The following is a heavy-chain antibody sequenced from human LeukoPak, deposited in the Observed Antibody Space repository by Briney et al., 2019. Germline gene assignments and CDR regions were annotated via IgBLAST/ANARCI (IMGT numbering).Heavy chain of an antibody. CDR3: AKRGVVIRVFLVGFHKEAYYFDS. J-gene: IGHJ4*02. Sequence: GGSLRLSCAVSGITLSNYGMSWVRQAPGKGLEWVAGINGSGGGTNYADSVKGRFTISRDNARNTLYLQMNSLRVEDTAAYFCAKRGVVIRVFLVGFHKEAYYFDSWGQGALVTVSS. V-gene: IGHV3-23*01. CDR1: GITLSNYG. D-gene: IGHD3-10*01. CDR2: INGSGGGT.